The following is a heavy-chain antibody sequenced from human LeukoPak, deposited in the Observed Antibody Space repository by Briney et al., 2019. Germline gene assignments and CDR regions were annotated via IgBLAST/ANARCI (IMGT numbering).Heavy chain of an antibody. D-gene: IGHD2-2*01. CDR2: INHSGST. V-gene: IGHV4-34*01. Sequence: PSETLSLTCAVYGGSFSGYYWSWIRQPPGKGLEWIGEINHSGSTNYNPSLKSRVTISVDTSKNQFSLKLSSVTAADTAVYYCARAGVRQGCSSTSCYLDFDPWGQGTLVTVSS. CDR3: ARAGVRQGCSSTSCYLDFDP. CDR1: GGSFSGYY. J-gene: IGHJ5*02.